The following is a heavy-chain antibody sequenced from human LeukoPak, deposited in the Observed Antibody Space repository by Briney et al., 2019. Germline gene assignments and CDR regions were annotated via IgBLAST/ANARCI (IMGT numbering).Heavy chain of an antibody. V-gene: IGHV3-30-3*01. J-gene: IGHJ3*02. CDR1: GFTFSSYA. Sequence: GGSLRLSCAASGFTFSSYAMRWVRQAPGKGLEWVAVISYDGSNKYYADSVKGRFTISRDNSKNTLYLQMNSLRAEDTAVYYCARDRLPSGYDAFDIWGQGTMVTVSS. D-gene: IGHD5-12*01. CDR3: ARDRLPSGYDAFDI. CDR2: ISYDGSNK.